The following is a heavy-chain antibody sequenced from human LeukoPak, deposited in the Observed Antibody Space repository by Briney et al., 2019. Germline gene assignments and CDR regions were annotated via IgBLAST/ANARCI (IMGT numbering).Heavy chain of an antibody. V-gene: IGHV4-61*08. CDR3: ARRPSYYYYGMDV. CDR2: IYYSGST. J-gene: IGHJ6*02. Sequence: PSQTLSLTCTVSGGSISSGDYYWSWIRQPPGKGLEWIGYIYYSGSTNYNPSLKSRVTISVDTSKNQFSLKLSSVTAADTAVYYCARRPSYYYYGMDVWGQGTTVTVSS. CDR1: GGSISSGDYY.